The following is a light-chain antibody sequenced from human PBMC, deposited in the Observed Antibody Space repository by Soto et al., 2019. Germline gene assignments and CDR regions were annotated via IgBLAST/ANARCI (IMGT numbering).Light chain of an antibody. CDR2: ASS. J-gene: IGKJ1*01. V-gene: IGKV1-39*01. Sequence: DIQMTQSPSSLSASVGGRVTITCRASQSISSYLNWYQQKPGKAPKLLIYASSTLQSGVPSRFTGSASGTDFTLTISSLQPEDFATYYCQQNYNIPRTFGQGTKVEIK. CDR3: QQNYNIPRT. CDR1: QSISSY.